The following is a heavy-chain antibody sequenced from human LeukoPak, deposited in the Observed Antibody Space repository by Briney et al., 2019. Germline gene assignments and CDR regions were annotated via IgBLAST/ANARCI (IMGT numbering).Heavy chain of an antibody. J-gene: IGHJ4*02. CDR2: IDHIGRT. V-gene: IGHV4-34*01. CDR3: ARPVRCSATTCTGPFDY. CDR1: GESFRGYY. D-gene: IGHD6-25*01. Sequence: PSETLSLTCAVYGESFRGYYWTRIRQTPGKGLEWIGEIDHIGRTTYNPSLKSRVTISIDTSKNQLSLRLTSVTASDTAVYYCARPVRCSATTCTGPFDYWGQGTLVTVSS.